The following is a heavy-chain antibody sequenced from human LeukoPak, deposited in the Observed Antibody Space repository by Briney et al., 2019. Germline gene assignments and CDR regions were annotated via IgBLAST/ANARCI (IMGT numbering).Heavy chain of an antibody. J-gene: IGHJ4*02. CDR1: GFTFSSYS. CDR2: ISSSSSTI. CDR3: ARVGQWLVGGHYFDY. Sequence: GGSLRLSCAASGFTFSSYSMSWVRQAPGKGLEWVSYISSSSSTIYYADSVKGRFTISRDNAKNSLYLQMNSLRAEDTAAYYCARVGQWLVGGHYFDYWGRGTLVTVSS. D-gene: IGHD6-19*01. V-gene: IGHV3-48*01.